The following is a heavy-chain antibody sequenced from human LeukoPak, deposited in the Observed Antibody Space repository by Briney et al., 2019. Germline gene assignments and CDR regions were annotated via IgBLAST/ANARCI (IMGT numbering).Heavy chain of an antibody. V-gene: IGHV4-4*02. J-gene: IGHJ4*02. Sequence: SETLSLTCGVSGGSVSSTNWRTWIRQPPGKGLEWIGEVHLDGRTNFNPSLKSRLTMSVDLSENHVSLKLTSVTAADTAVYYCAREGGFYRPLDYSGQGTLVTVSS. CDR1: GGSVSSTNW. CDR2: VHLDGRT. CDR3: AREGGFYRPLDY. D-gene: IGHD6-25*01.